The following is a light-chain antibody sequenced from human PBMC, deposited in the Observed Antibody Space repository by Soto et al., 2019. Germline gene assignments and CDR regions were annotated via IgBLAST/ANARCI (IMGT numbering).Light chain of an antibody. CDR1: ENVDKW. J-gene: IGKJ1*01. CDR2: EAS. CDR3: HQNIRPSSAWT. Sequence: DIQMTQSPSTLSASLGDRVTITCRASENVDKWLAWYQQKPGKAPKLLIYEASNSKSGVPSRFSGSGSGTEFTLTISSRQPVHFATYYCHQNIRPSSAWTFGQGTTVEIK. V-gene: IGKV1-5*03.